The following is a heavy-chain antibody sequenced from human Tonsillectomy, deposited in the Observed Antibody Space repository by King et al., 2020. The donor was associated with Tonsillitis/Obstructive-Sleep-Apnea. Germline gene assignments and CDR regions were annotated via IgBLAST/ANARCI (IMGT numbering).Heavy chain of an antibody. J-gene: IGHJ6*02. CDR2: ISSRATTI. CDR3: ERDGFYSYYYGMDV. V-gene: IGHV3-48*03. Sequence: VQLVESGGGLVQPGGSLRLSCAASGFTFSSYEMTWVRQAPGKGLEWVSYISSRATTIYYADSVKGRFTISRDNAKNSLYLQMNSLRAEDTAVYYCERDGFYSYYYGMDVWGQGTTVTVSS. CDR1: GFTFSSYE. D-gene: IGHD2-2*03.